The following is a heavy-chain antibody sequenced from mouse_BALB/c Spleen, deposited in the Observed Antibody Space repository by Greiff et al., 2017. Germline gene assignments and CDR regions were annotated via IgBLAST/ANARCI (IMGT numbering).Heavy chain of an antibody. Sequence: ESGPGLVKPSQSLSLTCSVTGYSITSGYYWNWIRQFPGNQLEWMGYISYDGSNNYNPSLKNRISITRDTSKNQFFLKLNSVTTEDTATYYCARGDYYGSTWGQGTLVTVSA. J-gene: IGHJ3*01. D-gene: IGHD1-1*01. CDR2: ISYDGSN. CDR3: ARGDYYGST. V-gene: IGHV3-6*02. CDR1: GYSITSGYY.